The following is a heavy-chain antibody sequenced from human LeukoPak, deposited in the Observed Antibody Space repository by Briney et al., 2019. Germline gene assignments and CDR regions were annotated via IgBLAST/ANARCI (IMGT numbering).Heavy chain of an antibody. V-gene: IGHV3-7*01. J-gene: IGHJ4*02. CDR3: ARQVLEWLSPTHFDY. D-gene: IGHD3-3*01. CDR1: GFSFSSYW. Sequence: GGSLRLSCAASGFSFSSYWMNWVRQAPGKGLEWVANIKLDGSERYYVDSLRGRFTISRDNAKYSLYLEMNSLRAEDTAVYYCARQVLEWLSPTHFDYWGQGTLVTVSS. CDR2: IKLDGSER.